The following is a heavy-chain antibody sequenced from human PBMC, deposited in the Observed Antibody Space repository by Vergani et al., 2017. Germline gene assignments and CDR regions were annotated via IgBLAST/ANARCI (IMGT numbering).Heavy chain of an antibody. CDR1: GFTSAGYA. CDR3: AKDLGTSSGGGGFDP. CDR2: ISWNSNSI. D-gene: IGHD6-6*01. J-gene: IGHJ5*02. V-gene: IGHV3-9*02. Sequence: EVQLEESGGGLVLPGRSLRLSCVASGFTSAGYAMHWVRQAPVKGLEWVSGISWNSNSIGYAYSVKGRFTISRDNAKNSLYLQMNSLRAEDTALYYCAKDLGTSSGGGGFDPWGQGTLVTVSS.